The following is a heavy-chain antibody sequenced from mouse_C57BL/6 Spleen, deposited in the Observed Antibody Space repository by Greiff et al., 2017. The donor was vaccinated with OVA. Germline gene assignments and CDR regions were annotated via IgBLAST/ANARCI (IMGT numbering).Heavy chain of an antibody. J-gene: IGHJ1*03. Sequence: VKLVESGPGLVQPSQSLSITCTVSGFSLTSYGVHWVRQSPGKGLEWLGVIWSGGSTDYNAAFISRLSISKDNSKSQVFFKMNSLQADDTAIYYCARLVTTKYFDVWGTGTTVTVSS. CDR1: GFSLTSYG. D-gene: IGHD2-2*01. CDR3: ARLVTTKYFDV. CDR2: IWSGGST. V-gene: IGHV2-2*01.